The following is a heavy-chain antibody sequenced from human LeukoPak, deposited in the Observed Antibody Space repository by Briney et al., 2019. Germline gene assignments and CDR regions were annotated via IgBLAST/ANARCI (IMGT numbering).Heavy chain of an antibody. V-gene: IGHV3-30*02. Sequence: GGSLRLSCAASGFTFSSYGMYWVRQAPGKGLEWVAFLRHDGSNKKYADSVKGRFTVSRDNSKNTVYLQMNSLRSEDTAVYYCAKCFVPLGELFYWFDSWGQGTLVTVSS. CDR2: LRHDGSNK. CDR1: GFTFSSYG. CDR3: AKCFVPLGELFYWFDS. D-gene: IGHD3-16*01. J-gene: IGHJ5*01.